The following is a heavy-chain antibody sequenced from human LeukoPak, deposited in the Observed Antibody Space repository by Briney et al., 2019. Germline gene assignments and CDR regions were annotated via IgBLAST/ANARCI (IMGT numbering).Heavy chain of an antibody. Sequence: GGSLRLSCAASGFTFSSYAMSWVRQAPGKGLEWVAVISYDGTNQYYADSVEGRFTISRDNSKSTLSLQLNSLRAEDTAVYYCARDRSLYYYYGMDVWGQGTTVTVSS. CDR2: ISYDGTNQ. CDR3: ARDRSLYYYYGMDV. D-gene: IGHD3-16*02. V-gene: IGHV3-30-3*01. CDR1: GFTFSSYA. J-gene: IGHJ6*02.